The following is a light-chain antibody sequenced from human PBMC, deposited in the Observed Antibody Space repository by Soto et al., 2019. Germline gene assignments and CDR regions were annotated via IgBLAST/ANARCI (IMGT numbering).Light chain of an antibody. CDR2: DAS. CDR3: QQYNSWWT. Sequence: IQMTQSPSTLSEYVGDRVPITCRASQSISSWLAWYQQKPGKAPKLLIYDASSLESGVPSRFSGSGSGTEFTLTISSLQPDDFATYYCQQYNSWWTFGQGTKVDIK. CDR1: QSISSW. J-gene: IGKJ1*01. V-gene: IGKV1-5*01.